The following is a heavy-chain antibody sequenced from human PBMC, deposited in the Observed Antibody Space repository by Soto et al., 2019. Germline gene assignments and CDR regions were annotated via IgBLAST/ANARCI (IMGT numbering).Heavy chain of an antibody. CDR1: GFTFITYS. J-gene: IGHJ4*02. D-gene: IGHD2-2*01. V-gene: IGHV3-21*01. Sequence: EVQLVESGGGLVNSGGSLRLSCAASGFTFITYSMNWVRQAPGKGLEWVSSISPDSNYIYYADSVKGRFTISRDNAKNSLYLQMNSLRAEDTAVYYCARGGTTTGCYDYWRQGTLVTVSS. CDR2: ISPDSNYI. CDR3: ARGGTTTGCYDY.